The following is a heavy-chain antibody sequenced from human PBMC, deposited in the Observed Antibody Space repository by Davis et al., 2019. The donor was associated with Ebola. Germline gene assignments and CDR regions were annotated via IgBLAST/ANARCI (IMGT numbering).Heavy chain of an antibody. CDR3: ARPRGGVVVTAILDY. D-gene: IGHD2-21*02. Sequence: AASVNVSCKASGYTFTRYAMHWVRQAPGQRLEWMGWINAGNGNTKYSQKFQGRVTITRDTSASTAYMELSSLRSEDTAVYYCARPRGGVVVTAILDYWGQGTLVTVSS. CDR2: INAGNGNT. V-gene: IGHV1-3*01. CDR1: GYTFTRYA. J-gene: IGHJ4*02.